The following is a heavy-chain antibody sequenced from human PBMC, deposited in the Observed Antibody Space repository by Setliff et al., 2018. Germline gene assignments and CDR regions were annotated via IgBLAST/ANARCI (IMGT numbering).Heavy chain of an antibody. Sequence: LSLSCAASGFTFSDHSMSWVRQAPGKGLEWVSYISGGGSIMYYADSVRGRFTVSRDNSKNTLYLQMNSLRVEDTAVYYCARDRDDGSSFAEYFQHWGQGTLVTVSS. CDR1: GFTFSDHS. CDR3: ARDRDDGSSFAEYFQH. J-gene: IGHJ1*01. D-gene: IGHD6-6*01. V-gene: IGHV3-11*04. CDR2: ISGGGSIM.